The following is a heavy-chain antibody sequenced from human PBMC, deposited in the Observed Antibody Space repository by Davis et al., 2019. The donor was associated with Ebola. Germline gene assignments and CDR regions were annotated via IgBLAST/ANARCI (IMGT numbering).Heavy chain of an antibody. CDR3: ARHNILMVYAMFDP. CDR2: IYYSGST. J-gene: IGHJ5*02. V-gene: IGHV4-39*01. D-gene: IGHD2-8*01. Sequence: SETLSLTCTVSGGSISSGGYYWSWIRQHPGKGLEWIGSIYYSGSTYYNPSLKSRVTISVDTSKNQFSLKLSSVTAADTAVYYCARHNILMVYAMFDPWGQGTLVTVSS. CDR1: GGSISSGGYY.